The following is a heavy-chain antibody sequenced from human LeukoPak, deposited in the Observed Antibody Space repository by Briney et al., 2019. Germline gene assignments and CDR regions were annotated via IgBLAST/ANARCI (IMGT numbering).Heavy chain of an antibody. CDR1: GGSISSYY. CDR3: ARDSSGWYSSLTNNWFDP. V-gene: IGHV4-59*01. CDR2: IYYSGST. D-gene: IGHD6-19*01. Sequence: KSSETLSLTCTVSGGSISSYYWSWIRQPPGKGLEWIGYIYYSGSTNYNPSLKSRVTISVDTSKNQFSLKLSSVTAEDTAVYYCARDSSGWYSSLTNNWFDPWGQGTLVTVSS. J-gene: IGHJ5*02.